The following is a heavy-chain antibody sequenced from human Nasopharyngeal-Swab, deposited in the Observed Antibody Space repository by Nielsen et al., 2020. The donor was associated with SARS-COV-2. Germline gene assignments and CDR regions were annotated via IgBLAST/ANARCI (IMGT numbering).Heavy chain of an antibody. Sequence: SETLSLTCAAYGWSFSGYYWSRIRPPPGKGLEWIGEINHSGSTNYNPSLKSRVTISVDTSKNQFTLKLSSVTAADTAVYYGARSFRGTTPRDAFDIWGQGTMVTVSS. J-gene: IGHJ3*02. CDR2: INHSGST. CDR3: ARSFRGTTPRDAFDI. CDR1: GWSFSGYY. D-gene: IGHD1-7*01. V-gene: IGHV4-34*01.